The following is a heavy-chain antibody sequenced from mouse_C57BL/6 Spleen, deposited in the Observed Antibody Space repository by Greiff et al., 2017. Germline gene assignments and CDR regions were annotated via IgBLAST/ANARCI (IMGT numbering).Heavy chain of an antibody. V-gene: IGHV7-1*01. CDR1: GFTFSDFY. J-gene: IGHJ1*03. Sequence: EVKLVESGGGLVQSGRSLRLSCATSGFTFSDFYMEWVRQAPGKGLEWIAASRNKANDYTTEYSASVKGRFIVSRDTSQSILYLQMNALRAEDTAIYYCPRDAPLDGYYDYWYFDVWGTGTTVTVSS. CDR2: SRNKANDYTT. D-gene: IGHD2-3*01. CDR3: PRDAPLDGYYDYWYFDV.